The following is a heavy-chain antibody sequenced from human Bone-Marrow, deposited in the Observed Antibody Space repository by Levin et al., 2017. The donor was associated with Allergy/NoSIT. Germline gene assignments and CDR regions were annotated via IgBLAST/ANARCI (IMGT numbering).Heavy chain of an antibody. CDR3: ARVYDFWSGSPAGY. CDR2: MNPNSGNT. J-gene: IGHJ4*02. Sequence: ASVKVSCKASGYTFTSYDINWVRQATGQGLEWMGWMNPNSGNTGYAQKFQGRVTMTRNTSISTAYMELSSLRSEDTAVYYCARVYDFWSGSPAGYWGQGTLVTVSA. V-gene: IGHV1-8*01. CDR1: GYTFTSYD. D-gene: IGHD3-3*01.